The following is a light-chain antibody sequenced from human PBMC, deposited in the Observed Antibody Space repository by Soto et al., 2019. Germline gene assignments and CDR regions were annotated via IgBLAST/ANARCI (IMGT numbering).Light chain of an antibody. CDR2: STN. V-gene: IGLV8-61*01. CDR3: VLYMGSGISRWV. CDR1: SGSVSTSYY. J-gene: IGLJ3*02. Sequence: QTVVTQEPSFSVSPGGTVTLTCGLSSGSVSTSYYPSWYQQTPGQAPRTLIYSTNTRSSGFPDRFSGSILGNKAALTITGAQADDESDYYCVLYMGSGISRWVFGGGTKLTVL.